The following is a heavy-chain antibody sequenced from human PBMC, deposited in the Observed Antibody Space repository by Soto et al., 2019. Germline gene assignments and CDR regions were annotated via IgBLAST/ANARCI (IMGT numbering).Heavy chain of an antibody. CDR1: GFRFSAYA. CDR2: ISYEGSNR. Sequence: GGSLRLSCAASGFRFSAYAMHWVRQAPGKGLEWVAVISYEGSNRFYADSVKGRFTVSRDNSKNMVYLQMNSLRGEDTAVFYCAKDYGDYNFNYGMDVWGQGTTVPSP. V-gene: IGHV3-30*18. CDR3: AKDYGDYNFNYGMDV. D-gene: IGHD4-17*01. J-gene: IGHJ6*02.